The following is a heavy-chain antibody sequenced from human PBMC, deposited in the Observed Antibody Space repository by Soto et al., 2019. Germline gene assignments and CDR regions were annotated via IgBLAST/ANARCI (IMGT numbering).Heavy chain of an antibody. Sequence: GGSLRLSCVGSGFTFSSYAMSWVRQAPGKGLEWVSAISGGGGSTYYADSVKGRFTISRDISKNTLYLQMNSLRAEDTAIYYCAKNLGYTYGSYFDYWGQGTLVTVSS. V-gene: IGHV3-23*01. CDR3: AKNLGYTYGSYFDY. CDR2: ISGGGGST. J-gene: IGHJ4*02. D-gene: IGHD5-18*01. CDR1: GFTFSSYA.